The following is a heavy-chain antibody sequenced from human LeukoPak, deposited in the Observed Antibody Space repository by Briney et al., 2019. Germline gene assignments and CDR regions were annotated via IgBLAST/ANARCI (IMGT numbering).Heavy chain of an antibody. J-gene: IGHJ3*01. CDR2: IKLDGSEQ. CDR1: KFNFSDHY. V-gene: IGHV3-7*01. D-gene: IGHD1-26*01. CDR3: ARDGGIMNAFDV. Sequence: GGSLRLSCAASKFNFSDHYMSWVRQAPGKGLEWVATIKLDGSEQYYLDSVKGRFAISRDNAKNLMNLQMNILRAEDTAIYYCARDGGIMNAFDVWGQGTAVTVSS.